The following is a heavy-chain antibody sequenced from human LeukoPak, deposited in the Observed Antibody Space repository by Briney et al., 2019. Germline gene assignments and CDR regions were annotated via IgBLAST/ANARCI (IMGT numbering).Heavy chain of an antibody. CDR1: GFTFSTCW. CDR3: ARSEGSEKDDAFDI. CDR2: MNQDGSLQ. J-gene: IGHJ3*02. D-gene: IGHD3-3*01. Sequence: GGSLRLSCAASGFTFSTCWMNWVRQAPGKGLEWVANMNQDGSLQYYVDSVKGRFTISRDNAKNSLCLQMNSLRAEDTAVYYCARSEGSEKDDAFDIWGQGTMVTVSS. V-gene: IGHV3-7*03.